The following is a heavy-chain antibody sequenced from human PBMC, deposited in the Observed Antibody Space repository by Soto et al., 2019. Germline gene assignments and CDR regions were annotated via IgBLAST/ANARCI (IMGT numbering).Heavy chain of an antibody. CDR3: VRESEDLTSNFDY. J-gene: IGHJ4*02. CDR1: GFTFTRYS. Sequence: GGSLRLSCAASGFTFTRYSMNWVRQAPGKGLEWVSSISSTTNYIYYGDSMKGRFAISRDNAKNSLYLEMNSLRTEDTAVYYCVRESEDLTSNFDYWGQGTLVTVSS. V-gene: IGHV3-21*06. CDR2: ISSTTNYI.